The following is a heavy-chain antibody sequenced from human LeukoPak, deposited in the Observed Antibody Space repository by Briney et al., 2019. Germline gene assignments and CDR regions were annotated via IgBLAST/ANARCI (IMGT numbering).Heavy chain of an antibody. D-gene: IGHD7-27*01. J-gene: IGHJ4*02. CDR3: ARDSRVLGKDYFDY. CDR2: IGTAGDT. V-gene: IGHV3-13*01. CDR1: GFTFSSYD. Sequence: GGSLRLSCAASGFTFSSYDMHWVRQATGKGLEWVSAIGTAGDTYYPGSVKGRSTISRENAKNSLYLQMNSLRAGDTAVYYCARDSRVLGKDYFDYWGQGTLVTVSS.